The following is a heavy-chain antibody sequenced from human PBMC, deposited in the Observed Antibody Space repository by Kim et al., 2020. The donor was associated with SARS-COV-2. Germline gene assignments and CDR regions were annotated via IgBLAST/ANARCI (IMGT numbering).Heavy chain of an antibody. V-gene: IGHV3-23*01. Sequence: FTISRDNSKNTLYLQMNSLRAEDTAVYYCAKDRPVLRYFDWLFHPTIFDYWGQGTLVTVSS. J-gene: IGHJ4*02. D-gene: IGHD3-9*01. CDR3: AKDRPVLRYFDWLFHPTIFDY.